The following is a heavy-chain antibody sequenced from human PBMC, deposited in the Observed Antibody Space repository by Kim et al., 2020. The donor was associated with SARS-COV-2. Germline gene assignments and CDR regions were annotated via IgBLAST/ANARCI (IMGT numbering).Heavy chain of an antibody. D-gene: IGHD1-1*01. CDR1: GGSFSGYY. CDR2: INHSGST. CDR3: ARRVVGRTTDY. J-gene: IGHJ4*02. V-gene: IGHV4-34*01. Sequence: SETLSLTCAVYGGSFSGYYWSWIRQPPGKGLEWIGEINHSGSTNYNTSLKSRVTISVDTSKNQFSLKLSSVTAADTAVYYCARRVVGRTTDYWGQGTLVTVSS.